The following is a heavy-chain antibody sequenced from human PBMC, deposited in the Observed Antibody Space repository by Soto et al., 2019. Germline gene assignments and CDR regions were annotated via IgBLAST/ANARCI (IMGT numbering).Heavy chain of an antibody. CDR2: ISSDGSDK. V-gene: IGHV3-30*18. D-gene: IGHD2-15*01. CDR3: AKGIAVARQELDY. Sequence: QVQLVESGGGVVQPGRSLRLSCAASGFTFSNFGMHWVRQAPGKGLEWVAAISSDGSDKYYSESVKGRFTISRDNSKNTLFLQMNSLRVEDTAVYYCAKGIAVARQELDYWGQGTLFTVSS. J-gene: IGHJ4*02. CDR1: GFTFSNFG.